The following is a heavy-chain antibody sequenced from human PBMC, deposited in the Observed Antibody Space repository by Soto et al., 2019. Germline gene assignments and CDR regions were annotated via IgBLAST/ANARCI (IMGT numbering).Heavy chain of an antibody. CDR3: ARERIAARSWFDP. V-gene: IGHV3-30-3*01. CDR2: ISYDGSNK. J-gene: IGHJ5*02. D-gene: IGHD6-6*01. CDR1: GFTFISYA. Sequence: PWGSLRLSCAASGFTFISYAIHLFRHSPGKGLEWVAVISYDGSNKYYADSVKGRFTISRDNSKNTLYLQMNSLRAEDTAVYYCARERIAARSWFDPWGQGTLVTVSS.